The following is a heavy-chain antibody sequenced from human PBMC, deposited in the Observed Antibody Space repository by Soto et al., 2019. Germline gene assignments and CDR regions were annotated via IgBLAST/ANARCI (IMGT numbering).Heavy chain of an antibody. V-gene: IGHV3-72*01. CDR3: ARGGYEYRY. CDR1: GFTLSDHF. J-gene: IGHJ4*02. D-gene: IGHD5-12*01. CDR2: TKNKGNSYTT. Sequence: EVQVVESGGGLVQPGGSLRLSCAASGFTLSDHFMDWVRQAPGKGLEWVGRTKNKGNSYTTEYAASVKGRFTISRDDSKNSVYLHMNSLKSEDTAVYYCARGGYEYRYWGQGTLDPVSS.